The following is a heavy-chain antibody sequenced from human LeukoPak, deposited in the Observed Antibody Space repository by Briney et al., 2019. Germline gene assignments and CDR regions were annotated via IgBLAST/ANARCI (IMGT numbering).Heavy chain of an antibody. V-gene: IGHV4-34*01. D-gene: IGHD3-16*01. CDR2: INHSGST. CDR1: GGSLSVYY. J-gene: IGHJ4*02. Sequence: PSETLSLTCAVYGGSLSVYYWSWIRQPPGKGLECIGEINHSGSTNYNPSLKSRVTISVDTSKHQFPLKLSSVTAADTAVYYCARVAQSRGRAPRPSDYWGQGTLVTVSS. CDR3: ARVAQSRGRAPRPSDY.